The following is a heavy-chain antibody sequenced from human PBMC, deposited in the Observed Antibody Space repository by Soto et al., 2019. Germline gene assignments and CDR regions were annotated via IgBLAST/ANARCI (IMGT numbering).Heavy chain of an antibody. V-gene: IGHV4-61*01. J-gene: IGHJ4*02. D-gene: IGHD1-26*01. CDR1: GGSVSSDSYY. Sequence: SETLSLTCTVSGGSVSSDSYYWSWIRQPPGKGLEWIGYIYYSGSTNYNPSLKSRVTISVDTSKNQFSLKLSSVTAADTAVYYCARVSWELLGGVYYFDYWGQGTLVTVSS. CDR3: ARVSWELLGGVYYFDY. CDR2: IYYSGST.